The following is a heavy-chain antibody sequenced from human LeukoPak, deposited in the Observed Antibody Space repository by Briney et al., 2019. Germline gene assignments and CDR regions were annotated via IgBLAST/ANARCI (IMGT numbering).Heavy chain of an antibody. CDR3: ARVGIAVAGNPFDY. CDR1: GYTFTGYY. D-gene: IGHD6-19*01. J-gene: IGHJ4*02. CDR2: INPNSGGT. Sequence: ASVKVSCKASGYTFTGYYMHWVRQAPGQGLEWMGRINPNSGGTNYAQKFQGRVTMTRDTSISTAYIELSRLRSDDTAVYYCARVGIAVAGNPFDYWGQGTLVTVSS. V-gene: IGHV1-2*06.